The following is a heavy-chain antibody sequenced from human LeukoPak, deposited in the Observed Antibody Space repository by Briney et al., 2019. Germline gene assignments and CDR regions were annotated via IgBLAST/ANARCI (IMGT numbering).Heavy chain of an antibody. CDR2: FLYSGST. V-gene: IGHV4-59*02. J-gene: IGHJ6*03. Sequence: SETLSLTCTVSGGSVSSSYWSWIRQPPGKGLECVGYFLYSGSTNYNPSLKSRVSISIDTSKNQFSLKLSSVTAADTAVYYCARVGGSVAGLYYMDVWGKGTTVTVSS. CDR1: GGSVSSSY. D-gene: IGHD6-19*01. CDR3: ARVGGSVAGLYYMDV.